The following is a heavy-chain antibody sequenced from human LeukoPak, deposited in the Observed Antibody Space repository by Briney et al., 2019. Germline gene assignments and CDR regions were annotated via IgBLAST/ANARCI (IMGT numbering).Heavy chain of an antibody. CDR1: GFTFSSYA. CDR2: ISYDGSNK. V-gene: IGHV3-30-3*01. Sequence: PGGSLRLSCAASGFTFSSYAMHWVRQAPGKGLEWVAVISYDGSNKYYADSVKGRFTISKDNSNNTVCLQMNNVRAEDTVNYYCARVWFGYFFQWGQGALVTVSS. CDR3: ARVWFGYFFQ. D-gene: IGHD3-10*01. J-gene: IGHJ4*02.